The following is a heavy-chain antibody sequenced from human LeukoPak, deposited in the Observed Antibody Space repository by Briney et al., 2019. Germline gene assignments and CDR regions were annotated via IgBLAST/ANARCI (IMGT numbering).Heavy chain of an antibody. Sequence: PSETLSLTCTVSGGSISTYDWSWIRQPPGKGLEWIGYIYYSGSTNYNPSLKSRVTISVDTSKNQFSLKLSSVTAADTAVYYCARVGAVAAFDPWGQGTLVTVSS. CDR1: GGSISTYD. V-gene: IGHV4-59*01. D-gene: IGHD6-19*01. CDR2: IYYSGST. CDR3: ARVGAVAAFDP. J-gene: IGHJ5*02.